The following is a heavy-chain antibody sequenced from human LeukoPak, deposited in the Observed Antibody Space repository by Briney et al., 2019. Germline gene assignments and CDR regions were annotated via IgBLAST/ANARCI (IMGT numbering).Heavy chain of an antibody. D-gene: IGHD2-15*01. J-gene: IGHJ3*02. CDR3: ARGPRGCSGGSCYSNAFDI. Sequence: GGSLRLSCAASGFTVSSNYMSWVRQAPGKGLEWVSVIYSGGSTYYADSVKGRFTISRDNSKNTLYLQMNSLRAEDTAVYYCARGPRGCSGGSCYSNAFDIWGQGTMVTVSS. CDR2: IYSGGST. V-gene: IGHV3-53*01. CDR1: GFTVSSNY.